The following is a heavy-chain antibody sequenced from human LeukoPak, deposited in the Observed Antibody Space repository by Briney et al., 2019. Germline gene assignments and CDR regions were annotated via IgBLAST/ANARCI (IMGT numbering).Heavy chain of an antibody. Sequence: PSETLSLTCTVSGGSISSSSYYWGWIRQPPGKGLEWIGSIYYSGSTYYNPSLKSRVTISVDTSKNQFSLKLSSVTAADTAAYYCARASTGDRPRRYFNSWGQGTLVTVSS. CDR1: GGSISSSSYY. CDR3: ARASTGDRPRRYFNS. J-gene: IGHJ4*02. D-gene: IGHD7-27*01. CDR2: IYYSGST. V-gene: IGHV4-39*01.